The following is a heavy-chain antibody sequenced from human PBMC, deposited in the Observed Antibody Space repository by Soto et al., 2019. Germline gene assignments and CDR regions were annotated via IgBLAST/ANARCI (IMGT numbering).Heavy chain of an antibody. V-gene: IGHV4-39*01. J-gene: IGHJ4*02. Sequence: PSETLALTVTVSYNMYYWGWIRQPPGKGLEWVGGIFYNGTTYYNPSLKDRLSISVDTSKNSFSLNLTSVTAADTALYFCARLVVVAPVANVWGQGALVTVSS. CDR2: IFYNGTT. CDR3: ARLVVVAPVANV. CDR1: YNMYY. D-gene: IGHD2-21*01.